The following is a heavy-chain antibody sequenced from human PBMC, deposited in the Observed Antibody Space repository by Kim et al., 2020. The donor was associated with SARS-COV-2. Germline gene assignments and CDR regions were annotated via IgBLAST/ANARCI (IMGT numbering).Heavy chain of an antibody. Sequence: SVKARFTISRDNSKNTLYLQMSSLRAEDTAVYYCVKELSAVGDTDYNALDVWGQGTMVSVSS. V-gene: IGHV3-64D*06. CDR3: VKELSAVGDTDYNALDV. J-gene: IGHJ3*01. D-gene: IGHD1-26*01.